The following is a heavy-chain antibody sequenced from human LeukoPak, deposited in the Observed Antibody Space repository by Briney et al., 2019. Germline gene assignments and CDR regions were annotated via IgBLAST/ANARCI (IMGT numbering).Heavy chain of an antibody. J-gene: IGHJ4*02. D-gene: IGHD3/OR15-3a*01. Sequence: SETLSLTCTVSGGSISSGSYYWSWIRQPAGKGLEWIGGIYYTGNTYYNASLKSRVTISIDTSNNQISLRLISVTATDTAMYYCARQTGSGLFTLPGGQGTLVTVSS. CDR3: ARQTGSGLFTLP. CDR2: IYYTGNT. CDR1: GGSISSGSYY. V-gene: IGHV4-39*01.